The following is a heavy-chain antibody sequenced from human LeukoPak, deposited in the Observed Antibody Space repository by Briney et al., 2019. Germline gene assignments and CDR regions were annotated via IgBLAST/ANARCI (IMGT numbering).Heavy chain of an antibody. J-gene: IGHJ4*02. Sequence: GGSLRLSCAASGFTFSSYSMNWVRQAPGKGLEWVSYISSGSSTIYYADSVKGRFTISRDNAKNSLYLQMDSLRDEDTAVYYCARAMTTVNNYWGQGTLVTVSS. CDR3: ARAMTTVNNY. V-gene: IGHV3-48*02. CDR2: ISSGSSTI. D-gene: IGHD4-17*01. CDR1: GFTFSSYS.